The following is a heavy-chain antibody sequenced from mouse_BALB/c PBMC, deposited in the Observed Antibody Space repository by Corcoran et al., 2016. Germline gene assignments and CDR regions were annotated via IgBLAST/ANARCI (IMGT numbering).Heavy chain of an antibody. CDR2: IDPANGNT. Sequence: EVQLQQSGAELVKPGASVKLSCTASGFNIKDTYMHWVKQRPEQGLEWIGRIDPANGNTKYDPKFQGKATITADTSSNTAYLQLSSLKSEDTAVEYCANWDWYFEVWGAGTTVTVSS. V-gene: IGHV14-3*02. CDR3: ANWDWYFEV. J-gene: IGHJ1*01. CDR1: GFNIKDTY. D-gene: IGHD4-1*01.